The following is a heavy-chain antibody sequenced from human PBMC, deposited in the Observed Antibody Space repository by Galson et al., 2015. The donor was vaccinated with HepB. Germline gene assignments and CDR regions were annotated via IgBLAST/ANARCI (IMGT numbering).Heavy chain of an antibody. J-gene: IGHJ4*02. CDR3: ARAVAGLKLDY. V-gene: IGHV1-18*01. Sequence: GLEWMGWTSTYNGHTNLTQKFQDRVTMTTHTSTTTPYMQLRSLTSDDTAVYYCARAVAGLKLDYWGQGTLVSVSS. D-gene: IGHD6-19*01. CDR2: TSTYNGHT.